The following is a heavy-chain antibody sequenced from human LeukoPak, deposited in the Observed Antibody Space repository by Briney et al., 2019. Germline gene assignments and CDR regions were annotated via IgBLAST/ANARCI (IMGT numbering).Heavy chain of an antibody. CDR1: GFTLSSYW. CDR3: ARDFSRLFDY. J-gene: IGHJ4*02. CDR2: IKQDGSEK. Sequence: GGSLRLSCAASGFTLSSYWMSWVRQAPGKGLEWVANIKQDGSEKYYVDSVKGRFTISRDNAKNSLYLQMNSLRAEDTAVYYCARDFSRLFDYWGQGTLVTVSS. D-gene: IGHD2-2*01. V-gene: IGHV3-7*01.